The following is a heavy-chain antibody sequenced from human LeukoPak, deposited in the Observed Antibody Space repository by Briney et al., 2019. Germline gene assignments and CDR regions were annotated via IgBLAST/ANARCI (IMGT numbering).Heavy chain of an antibody. CDR3: AHVNEGDGEPPLDY. CDR1: GFPLSTSGVG. V-gene: IGHV2-5*02. CDR2: IYWDDDK. J-gene: IGHJ4*02. D-gene: IGHD1-14*01. Sequence: ESGPTLVNPTQTLTLTCTFSGFPLSTSGVGVGWIRQPPGKALEWLALIYWDDDKRYSPSLKSRLTITKDTSKNQVVLTMTNMDPVGTATYYCAHVNEGDGEPPLDYWGQGTLVTVSS.